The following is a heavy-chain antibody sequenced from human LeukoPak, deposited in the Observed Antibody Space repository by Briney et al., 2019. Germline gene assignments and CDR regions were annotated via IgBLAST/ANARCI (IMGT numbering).Heavy chain of an antibody. J-gene: IGHJ4*02. CDR3: AKGGPAPH. D-gene: IGHD5-12*01. V-gene: IGHV3-23*01. CDR1: GFTFSSYA. CDR2: ISGSGGST. Sequence: GGSLRLSCAASGFTFSSYAMNWVRQAPGKGLEWASGISGSGGSTYYADSVKGRFTISRDNAKNTLYLQMNSLRVDDTAVYYCAKGGPAPHWGQGTLVTVSS.